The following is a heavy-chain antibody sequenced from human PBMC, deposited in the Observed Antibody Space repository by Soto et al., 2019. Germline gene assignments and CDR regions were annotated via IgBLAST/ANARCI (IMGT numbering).Heavy chain of an antibody. J-gene: IGHJ3*01. CDR2: IIPILGKV. V-gene: IGHV1-69*06. CDR1: GDAFRSYV. D-gene: IGHD3-3*01. Sequence: QEQVVQSGAEVKKPGSSVKVSCKASGDAFRSYVISWVRHAPGQGREWMGGIIPILGKVEYSQNFQGRVTISADTSTRTDYMDLISLRSNDTAVYYCVVRLEWCEYDTFEVRGQGTMDTVSS. CDR3: VVRLEWCEYDTFEV.